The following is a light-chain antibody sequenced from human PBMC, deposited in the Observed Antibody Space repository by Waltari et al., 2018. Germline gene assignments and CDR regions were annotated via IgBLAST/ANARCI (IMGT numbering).Light chain of an antibody. CDR2: DAS. Sequence: DIRLTQSPPSLSASLGDRVTIPCQASQDIRNYLNWYQQKPGKAPKLLIYDASNLEIGVPSRFSGSGSGTDFTFTISSLQPEDLATYYCQQYDNVPISFGQGTRLEIK. CDR1: QDIRNY. CDR3: QQYDNVPIS. J-gene: IGKJ5*01. V-gene: IGKV1-33*01.